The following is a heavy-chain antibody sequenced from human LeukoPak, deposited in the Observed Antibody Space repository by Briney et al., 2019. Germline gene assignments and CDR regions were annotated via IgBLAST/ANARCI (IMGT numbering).Heavy chain of an antibody. CDR3: ARGSPVAVAGTAPMY. CDR2: ISSSGSTI. J-gene: IGHJ4*02. D-gene: IGHD6-19*01. CDR1: GFTFSSYE. Sequence: GGSLRLSCAASGFTFSSYEMNWVRQAPGKGLEWVSYISSSGSTIYYADSVKGRFTISRNNAKNSLYLQMNSLRAEDTAVYYCARGSPVAVAGTAPMYWGQGTLVTVSS. V-gene: IGHV3-48*03.